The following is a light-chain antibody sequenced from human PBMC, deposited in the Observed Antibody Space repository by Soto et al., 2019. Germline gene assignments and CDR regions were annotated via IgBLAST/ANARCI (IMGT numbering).Light chain of an antibody. V-gene: IGLV1-47*01. Sequence: SVLTQPPSASGTPGQRGTISCSGSSPNIGTYYVYWYQRLPGTAPKLLIYKNNQRPSGVPDRFSGSKSGTSASLAISGLRSEDEADYYCAAWDDSLSASFGTGTKVTVL. CDR2: KNN. CDR3: AAWDDSLSAS. CDR1: SPNIGTYY. J-gene: IGLJ1*01.